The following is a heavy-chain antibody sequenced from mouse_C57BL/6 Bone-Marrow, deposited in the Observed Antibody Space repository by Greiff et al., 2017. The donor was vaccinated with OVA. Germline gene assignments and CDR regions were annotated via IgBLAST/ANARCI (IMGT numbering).Heavy chain of an antibody. CDR2: ISSGGSYT. Sequence: DVKLVESGGGLVQPGGSLKLSCAASGFTFSSYGMSWVRQTPDKRLEWVATISSGGSYTYYPDSVKGRFTISRDNAKNTLYLQMSSLKSEDTAMYYCARRRFDYPYYFDYWGQGTTLTVSS. J-gene: IGHJ2*01. V-gene: IGHV5-6*03. CDR3: ARRRFDYPYYFDY. D-gene: IGHD2-4*01. CDR1: GFTFSSYG.